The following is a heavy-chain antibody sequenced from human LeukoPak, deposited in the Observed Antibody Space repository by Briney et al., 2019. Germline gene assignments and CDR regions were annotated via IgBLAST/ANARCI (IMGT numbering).Heavy chain of an antibody. V-gene: IGHV4-59*01. D-gene: IGHD2-2*01. Sequence: SETLSLTCTVSGGSITYSYYWGWIRQPPGKGLEWIGYIYYSGNTNIDPSLKSRLTISVDTSKNQFSLDLRSVTAADTAVYYCARLPGVRHCTSTSCYALDAFDIWGQGTKVTVSS. CDR2: IYYSGNT. CDR1: GGSITYSYY. J-gene: IGHJ3*02. CDR3: ARLPGVRHCTSTSCYALDAFDI.